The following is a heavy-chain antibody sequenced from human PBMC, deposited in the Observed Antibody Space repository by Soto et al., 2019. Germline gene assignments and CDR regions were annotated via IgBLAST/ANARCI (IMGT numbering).Heavy chain of an antibody. V-gene: IGHV3-30-3*01. CDR1: GFTFSSYA. CDR3: AREGYDILTGYPY. J-gene: IGHJ4*02. D-gene: IGHD3-9*01. CDR2: ISYDGSNK. Sequence: GGSLRLSCAASGFTFSSYAMHWVRQAPGKGLEWVAVISYDGSNKYYADSVKGRFTISRDNSKNTLYLQMNSLRAEDTAVYYCAREGYDILTGYPYWGQGTLVPVSS.